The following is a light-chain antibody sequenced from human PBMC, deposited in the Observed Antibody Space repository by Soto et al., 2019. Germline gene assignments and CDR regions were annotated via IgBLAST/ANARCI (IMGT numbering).Light chain of an antibody. J-gene: IGKJ3*01. CDR2: SAS. V-gene: IGKV1-39*01. Sequence: DIPMTQSPSALSASVGDRVTITCRASQSIAIYLDWYQQKPGQAPNLLIYSASSLESGVPSRFSGRRSGTDFTITINSLQPEDSATHYCQQTYRSPFTFGPGTNVQIK. CDR3: QQTYRSPFT. CDR1: QSIAIY.